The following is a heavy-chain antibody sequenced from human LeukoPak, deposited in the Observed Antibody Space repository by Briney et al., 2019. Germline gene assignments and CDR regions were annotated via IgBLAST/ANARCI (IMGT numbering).Heavy chain of an antibody. D-gene: IGHD3-3*01. CDR2: ISYDGSNK. J-gene: IGHJ4*02. CDR1: GFTFSSYA. Sequence: GRSLRLSCAASGFTFSSYAMHWVRQAPGKGLEWVAVISYDGSNKYYADSVKGRFTISRDNSKNTLYLQMNSLRAEDTAVYYCARDAFYYDFWSGYYTLGDYFDYWGLGTLATVSS. V-gene: IGHV3-30-3*01. CDR3: ARDAFYYDFWSGYYTLGDYFDY.